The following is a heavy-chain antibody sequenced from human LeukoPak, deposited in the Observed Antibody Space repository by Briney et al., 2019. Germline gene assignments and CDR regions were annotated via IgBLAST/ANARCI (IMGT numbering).Heavy chain of an antibody. CDR2: ISYDGSNK. CDR1: GFTFSSYG. Sequence: GRSLRLSCAASGFTFSSYGMHWVRQAPGKGLEWVAVISYDGSNKYYADSVKGRFTISRDNSKNTLYLQMHSLRAEDTAVYYCAKDGEMATLYYFDYWGQGTLVTVSS. D-gene: IGHD5-24*01. J-gene: IGHJ4*02. CDR3: AKDGEMATLYYFDY. V-gene: IGHV3-30*18.